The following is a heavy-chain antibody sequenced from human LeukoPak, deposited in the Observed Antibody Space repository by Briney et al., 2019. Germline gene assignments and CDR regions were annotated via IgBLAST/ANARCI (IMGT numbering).Heavy chain of an antibody. J-gene: IGHJ4*02. D-gene: IGHD3-16*01. Sequence: PSETLSLTCTVSGGSISSGGYYWSWIRQHPGKGLEWIGYIYYSGSTYYNPSLKSRVTISVDTSKNQFSLKLSSVTAADTAVYYCARVVYDYVWGSYSFDYWGQGTLVTVSS. CDR3: ARVVYDYVWGSYSFDY. V-gene: IGHV4-31*03. CDR1: GGSISSGGYY. CDR2: IYYSGST.